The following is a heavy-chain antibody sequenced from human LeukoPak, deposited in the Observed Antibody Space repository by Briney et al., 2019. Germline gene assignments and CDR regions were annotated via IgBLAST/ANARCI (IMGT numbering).Heavy chain of an antibody. D-gene: IGHD4/OR15-4a*01. J-gene: IGHJ4*02. V-gene: IGHV3-23*01. Sequence: GSLRPSCAASEFTLSNFALSLVRQAPGKGLGWVSTVNGGGGRTYYAHSVKGRFTISRDNSKNTLYLQMNSLRAEDTAVYYCARVYFGAFFDQWGQGSLVTVSS. CDR2: VNGGGGRT. CDR1: EFTLSNFA. CDR3: ARVYFGAFFDQ.